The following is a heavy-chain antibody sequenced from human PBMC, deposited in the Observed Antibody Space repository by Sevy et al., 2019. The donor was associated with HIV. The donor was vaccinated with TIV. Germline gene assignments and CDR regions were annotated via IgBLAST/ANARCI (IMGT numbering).Heavy chain of an antibody. CDR3: AAGDTAFLADLDF. CDR1: GFTFSKYS. J-gene: IGHJ4*02. V-gene: IGHV3-23*01. CDR2: LSFGCGEI. Sequence: GGSLRLSCAASGFTFSKYSMSWVRQPPGKGLEWVSTLSFGCGEINYADSVKGRFTISRDNSKSSVYLQMNNLRPEDTALYYCAAGDTAFLADLDFWGQGTLVTVSS. D-gene: IGHD5-18*01.